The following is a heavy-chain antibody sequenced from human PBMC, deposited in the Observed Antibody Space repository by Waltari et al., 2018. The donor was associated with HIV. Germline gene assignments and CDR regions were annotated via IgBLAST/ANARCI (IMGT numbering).Heavy chain of an antibody. J-gene: IGHJ4*02. CDR1: GITFKNAW. V-gene: IGHV3-15*01. CDR3: TTFEMGSTRNY. CDR2: IRSKSDGGTT. D-gene: IGHD1-26*01. Sequence: DVQLVESGGGLVKPGGSLRLSCAGSGITFKNAWRSWVRQGPGKGPQWLGHIRSKSDGGTTDYAAPVRGRFTISTDDLNNTMSLEMKSLKVEDTGVYYCTTFEMGSTRNYWGQGTLVTVSS.